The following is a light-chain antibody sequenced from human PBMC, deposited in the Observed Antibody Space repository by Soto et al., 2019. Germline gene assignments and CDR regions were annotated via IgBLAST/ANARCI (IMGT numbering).Light chain of an antibody. V-gene: IGKV1-33*01. CDR2: DAS. J-gene: IGKJ4*01. CDR1: QDIKNY. Sequence: DIQMTQSPSSLSASVGDRVTITCQASQDIKNYLNWYQQKPGKAPNLLIYDASNLKTGVPSRFSGGGSGTHFTFTISSLQSEDIATYYCQHDGHLPPRSFGGGTKVEIK. CDR3: QHDGHLPPRS.